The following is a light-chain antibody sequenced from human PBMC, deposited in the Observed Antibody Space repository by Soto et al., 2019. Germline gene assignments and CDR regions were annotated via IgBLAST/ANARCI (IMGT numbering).Light chain of an antibody. Sequence: DIVMTQSPDSLAVSLGERATINCRSSQSVLYSSNNKNYLAWYQQKPGQPPKLLIYWASTRESGVPERFSGSGSGTDFTLTISSLQAEDVAVYYCQQHYNTPRTFGPGTKVGIK. V-gene: IGKV4-1*01. CDR3: QQHYNTPRT. J-gene: IGKJ1*01. CDR1: QSVLYSSNNKNY. CDR2: WAS.